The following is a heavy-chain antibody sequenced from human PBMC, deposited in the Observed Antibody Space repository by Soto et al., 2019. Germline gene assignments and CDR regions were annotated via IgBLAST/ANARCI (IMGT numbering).Heavy chain of an antibody. D-gene: IGHD5-18*01. J-gene: IGHJ4*02. V-gene: IGHV4-30-4*01. Sequence: QVQLQESGPGLVKPSQTLSLTCTVSGGSISSGDYYWSWIRQPPGKGLEWIGYIYYSGSTYYNPSLKSRVTISVETSKNQFSLKLSSVTAADTAVYYCATSGYSYGHLSSFDYWGQGTLVTVSS. CDR1: GGSISSGDYY. CDR3: ATSGYSYGHLSSFDY. CDR2: IYYSGST.